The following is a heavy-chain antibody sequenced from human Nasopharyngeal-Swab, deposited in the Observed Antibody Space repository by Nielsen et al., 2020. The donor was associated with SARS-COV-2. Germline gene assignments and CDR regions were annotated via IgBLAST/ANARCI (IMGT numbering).Heavy chain of an antibody. CDR1: GFTVSSNY. J-gene: IGHJ6*03. D-gene: IGHD2-2*02. CDR3: ARGGSYCSSTSCYMSPHYYYYYMDV. Sequence: GGSLRLSCAASGFTVSSNYMSWVRQAPGKGLEWVSVIYSGGSTYYADSVKGRFTISRDNSKNTLYLQMNSLRAEDTAVYYCARGGSYCSSTSCYMSPHYYYYYMDVWGKGTTVTVSS. CDR2: IYSGGST. V-gene: IGHV3-66*01.